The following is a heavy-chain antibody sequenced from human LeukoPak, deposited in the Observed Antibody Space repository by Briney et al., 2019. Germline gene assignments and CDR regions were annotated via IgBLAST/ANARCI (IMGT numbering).Heavy chain of an antibody. CDR3: ARVGSAWSYFDY. J-gene: IGHJ4*02. CDR2: IYPGDSDT. CDR1: GYSFTNYW. D-gene: IGHD6-19*01. Sequence: GESLKISRKGSGYSFTNYWIDRVRQMPGKGLEWMGIIYPGDSDTRYSPSFQGQVTISADKSISTAYLQWSSLKASDTAVYYCARVGSAWSYFDYWGQGTLVTVSS. V-gene: IGHV5-51*01.